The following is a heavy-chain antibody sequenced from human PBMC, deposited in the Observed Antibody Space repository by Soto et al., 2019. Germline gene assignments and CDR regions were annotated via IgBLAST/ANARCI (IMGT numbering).Heavy chain of an antibody. Sequence: PXESLKICCKGSGYSFTSYWISWVRQMPGKGLEWMGRIDPSDSYTNYSPSFQGHVTISADKSISTAYLQWSSLKASDTAMYYCARGAAYYDSSGFDYWVQGTLVTVSS. CDR2: IDPSDSYT. J-gene: IGHJ4*02. V-gene: IGHV5-10-1*01. CDR3: ARGAAYYDSSGFDY. CDR1: GYSFTSYW. D-gene: IGHD3-22*01.